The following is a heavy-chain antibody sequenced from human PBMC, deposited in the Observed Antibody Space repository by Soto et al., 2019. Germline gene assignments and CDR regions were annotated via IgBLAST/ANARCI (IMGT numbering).Heavy chain of an antibody. V-gene: IGHV4-39*01. CDR1: GVSISSSSYY. Sequence: PSETLSLTCTVSGVSISSSSYYWGWIRQPPGKGLEWIGSIYYSGSTYYNPSLKSRVTISVDTSKNQFSLKLSSVTAADTAVYYCAITGSDYYDSSGFGGMDVWGQGTTVTVSS. J-gene: IGHJ6*02. D-gene: IGHD3-22*01. CDR2: IYYSGST. CDR3: AITGSDYYDSSGFGGMDV.